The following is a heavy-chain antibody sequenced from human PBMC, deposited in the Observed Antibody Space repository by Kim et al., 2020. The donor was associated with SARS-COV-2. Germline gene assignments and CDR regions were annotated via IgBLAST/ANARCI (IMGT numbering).Heavy chain of an antibody. Sequence: GGSLRLSCAAPGFTFRSYGMHWVRQAPGKGLEWVAVISYDGSNKYYADSVKGRFTIPRDNSKNTLYLQMNSLRAEDTAVYYCARERAVYGSGSYPFDAFDIWGQGTMVTVSS. D-gene: IGHD3-10*01. CDR1: GFTFRSYG. CDR2: ISYDGSNK. CDR3: ARERAVYGSGSYPFDAFDI. V-gene: IGHV3-33*05. J-gene: IGHJ3*02.